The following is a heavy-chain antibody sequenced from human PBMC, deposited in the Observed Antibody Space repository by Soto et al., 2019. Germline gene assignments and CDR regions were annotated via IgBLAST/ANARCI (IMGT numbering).Heavy chain of an antibody. Sequence: QVQLQVSGPGLVKPSETLSLTCTVSGDSISSYSWSWIRQPPGKGLEWIGNIHYNGNTKYSPSLNPRFTLSLDTSTTHFSLTLISVTPADTAVYFCSTDGHLGRSIQPLASWGPGTLFTVSS. J-gene: IGHJ4*02. D-gene: IGHD3-3*01. V-gene: IGHV4-59*01. CDR1: GDSISSYS. CDR3: STDGHLGRSIQPLAS. CDR2: IHYNGNT.